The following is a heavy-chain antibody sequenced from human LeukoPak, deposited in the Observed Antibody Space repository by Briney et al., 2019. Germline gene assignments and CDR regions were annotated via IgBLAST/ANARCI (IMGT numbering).Heavy chain of an antibody. CDR1: GFTFDDYA. J-gene: IGHJ4*02. CDR2: ISWNSGSI. Sequence: GRSLRLSCAASGFTFDDYAMHWVRHAPGKGLEWVSGISWNSGSIGYADSVKGRFTISRDNAKNSLYLQMNSLRAEDTALYYCAKGSSGSYGTLDYWGQGTLVTVSS. V-gene: IGHV3-9*01. D-gene: IGHD1-26*01. CDR3: AKGSSGSYGTLDY.